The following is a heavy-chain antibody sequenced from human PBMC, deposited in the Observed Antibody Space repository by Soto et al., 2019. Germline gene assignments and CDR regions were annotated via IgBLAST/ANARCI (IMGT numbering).Heavy chain of an antibody. Sequence: QVQLVQSGAEVKKPGSSVKVSCKASGGTFSSYISWVRQSPGQGLEWMGRIIPILGIANYSPKFQGRVTITADKSTSTAYMELSSLRSEDTAVYYCARLLYYESSGYPLDYWGQGTLVTVSS. V-gene: IGHV1-69*02. D-gene: IGHD3-22*01. CDR3: ARLLYYESSGYPLDY. J-gene: IGHJ4*02. CDR1: GGTFSSY. CDR2: IIPILGIA.